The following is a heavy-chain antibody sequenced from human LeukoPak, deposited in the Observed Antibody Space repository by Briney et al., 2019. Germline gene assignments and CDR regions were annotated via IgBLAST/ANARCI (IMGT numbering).Heavy chain of an antibody. CDR2: IIPIFGTA. CDR1: GGTFSSYA. Sequence: SVKVSCRASGGTFSSYAISWVRQAPGQGLEWMGRIIPIFGTANYAQKFQGRVTITTDESTSTAYMELSSLRSEDTAVYYCATALDLWFGELFYMDVWGKGTTVTVSS. J-gene: IGHJ6*03. V-gene: IGHV1-69*05. D-gene: IGHD3-10*01. CDR3: ATALDLWFGELFYMDV.